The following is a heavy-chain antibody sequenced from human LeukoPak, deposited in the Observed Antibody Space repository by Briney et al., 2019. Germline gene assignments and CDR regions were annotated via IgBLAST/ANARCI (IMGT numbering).Heavy chain of an antibody. Sequence: KPSETLSLTCTVSGGSISSYYWSWIRQPPGKGLEWIGYIYYSGSTNYNPSLKSRVTISVDTSKNQFSLKLSSVTAADTAVYYCASVFYGKDYGMDVWGQGTTVTVSS. J-gene: IGHJ6*02. V-gene: IGHV4-59*08. CDR3: ASVFYGKDYGMDV. CDR2: IYYSGST. CDR1: GGSISSYY. D-gene: IGHD2/OR15-2a*01.